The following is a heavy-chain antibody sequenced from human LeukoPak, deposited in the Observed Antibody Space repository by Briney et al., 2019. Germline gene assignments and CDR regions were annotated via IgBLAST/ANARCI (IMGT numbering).Heavy chain of an antibody. V-gene: IGHV3-66*01. CDR2: IYSGGST. CDR1: GFTVSSNY. J-gene: IGHJ5*02. CDR3: ARRVGYCSGGSCYSVGENWFDP. Sequence: GGSLRLSCVASGFTVSSNYMSWVRQAPGKGLEWVSVIYSGGSTYYADSVKGRFTISRDNSKNTLYLQMNSLRAEDTAVYYCARRVGYCSGGSCYSVGENWFDPWGQGTLVTVSS. D-gene: IGHD2-15*01.